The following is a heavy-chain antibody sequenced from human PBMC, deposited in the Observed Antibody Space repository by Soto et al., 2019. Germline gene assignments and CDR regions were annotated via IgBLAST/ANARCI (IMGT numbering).Heavy chain of an antibody. CDR1: GFTFSDYH. V-gene: IGHV3-11*01. Sequence: QVQLVESGGNLVKPGGSLRLSCAASGFTFSDYHMSWIRQAPGKGLEWVSYISSSGAIMYYAGSVKGRFTISRDNAKKSVYLLMNSLRADDTAVYYCLREYSGYDDGNWGQGTLVTVSS. D-gene: IGHD5-12*01. CDR3: LREYSGYDDGN. CDR2: ISSSGAIM. J-gene: IGHJ4*02.